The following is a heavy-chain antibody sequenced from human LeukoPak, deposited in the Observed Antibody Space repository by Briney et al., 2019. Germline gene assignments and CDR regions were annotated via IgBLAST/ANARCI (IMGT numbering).Heavy chain of an antibody. D-gene: IGHD4-4*01. CDR3: AKGYSNYFDY. J-gene: IGHJ4*02. Sequence: GGSLRLSCAASGFTFSSYAMSWVRQAPGKGLEWVAAISASGGSTYYANSVKGRFTIFRDNSKNTLYLQMNSLRAEDTAVYYCAKGYSNYFDYWGQGTLVIVSS. CDR1: GFTFSSYA. V-gene: IGHV3-23*01. CDR2: ISASGGST.